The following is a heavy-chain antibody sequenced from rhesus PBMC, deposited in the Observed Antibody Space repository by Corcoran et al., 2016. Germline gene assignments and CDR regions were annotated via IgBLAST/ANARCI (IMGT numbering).Heavy chain of an antibody. J-gene: IGHJ6*01. CDR3: ACRIGMNYGLHS. CDR1: GFTFSSHG. D-gene: IGHD3-9*01. V-gene: IGHV4-122*02. Sequence: VQLVETGGGLVQPGGSLRLSCGASGFTFSSHGMSWVRQAAGKAREWIGLITYKGYTDYNPSLKSRVTISGDTSKNQFSLNLNSVTAADTAVYYCACRIGMNYGLHSWGQGVVVTVSS. CDR2: ITYKGYT.